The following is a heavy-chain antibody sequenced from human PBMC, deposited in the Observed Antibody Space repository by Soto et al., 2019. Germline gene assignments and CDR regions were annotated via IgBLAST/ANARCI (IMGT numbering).Heavy chain of an antibody. CDR2: IIPILGIA. J-gene: IGHJ6*02. Sequence: QVQLVQSGAEVKKPGSSVKVSCKASGGTFSSYTISWVRQAPGQGLEWMGRIIPILGIANYAQKFQGRVTITADKSTSTAYMELSSLRSEDTAVYYCAGDARLLRYCDWLGMDVWGQVNTVTASS. V-gene: IGHV1-69*08. CDR1: GGTFSSYT. D-gene: IGHD3-9*01. CDR3: AGDARLLRYCDWLGMDV.